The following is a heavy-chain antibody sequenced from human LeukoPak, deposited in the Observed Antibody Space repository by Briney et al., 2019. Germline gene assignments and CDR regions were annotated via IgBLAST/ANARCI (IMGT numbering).Heavy chain of an antibody. CDR2: ISYDGSNK. D-gene: IGHD3-9*01. CDR3: ARVSAGYDAFDI. Sequence: GGSLRLSCAASGFTFSSYAMHWVRQAPGKGLEWVAVISYDGSNKYYADSVKGRFTISRDNAKNSLYLQMNSLRAEDTAVYYCARVSAGYDAFDIWGQGTMVTVSS. J-gene: IGHJ3*02. V-gene: IGHV3-30*04. CDR1: GFTFSSYA.